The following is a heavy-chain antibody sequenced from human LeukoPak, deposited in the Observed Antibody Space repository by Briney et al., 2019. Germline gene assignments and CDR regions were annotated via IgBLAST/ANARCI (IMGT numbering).Heavy chain of an antibody. D-gene: IGHD2-15*01. Sequence: GGSLRLSCAASGFTFSDYAMNWVRQAPGKGLEWVSGISGNSGSIGYADSVKGRFTISKDNSKNSLYLRMNSLRVEDMALYYCATGGSWNPTREYYYDMDVWGKGTTVTVSS. J-gene: IGHJ6*03. CDR3: ATGGSWNPTREYYYDMDV. V-gene: IGHV3-9*03. CDR2: ISGNSGSI. CDR1: GFTFSDYA.